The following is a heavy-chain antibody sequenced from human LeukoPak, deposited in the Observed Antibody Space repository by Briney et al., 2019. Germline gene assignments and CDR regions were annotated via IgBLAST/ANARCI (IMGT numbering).Heavy chain of an antibody. CDR1: GYTFTGYY. CDR3: ARDGAAAGTGYYYYMDV. D-gene: IGHD6-13*01. J-gene: IGHJ6*03. V-gene: IGHV1-2*02. Sequence: ASVKVSSKASGYTFTGYYMHWVRQAPGQGLEWMGWINPNSGGTNYAQKFQGRVTMTRDTSISTAYMELSRLRSDDTAVYYCARDGAAAGTGYYYYMDVWGKGTTVTVSS. CDR2: INPNSGGT.